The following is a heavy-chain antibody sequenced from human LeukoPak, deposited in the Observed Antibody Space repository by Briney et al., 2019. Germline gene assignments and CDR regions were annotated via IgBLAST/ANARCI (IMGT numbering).Heavy chain of an antibody. CDR2: INAGNGNT. CDR3: ARAGRDGYHLPILAY. Sequence: VASVKVSCKASGYTFTSYAMHWVRQAPGQRLEWMGWINAGNGNTKYSQEFQGRVTITRDTSASTAYMELSSLRSEDTAVYYCARAGRDGYHLPILAYWGQGTLVTVSS. CDR1: GYTFTSYA. D-gene: IGHD5-24*01. V-gene: IGHV1-3*03. J-gene: IGHJ4*02.